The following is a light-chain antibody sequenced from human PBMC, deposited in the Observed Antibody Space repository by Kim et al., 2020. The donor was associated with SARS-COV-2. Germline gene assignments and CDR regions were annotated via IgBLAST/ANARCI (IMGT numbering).Light chain of an antibody. Sequence: VSPGKGATLSCRASQSVSSNLAWYQQRPGQAPRLLIYGASTRATGIPARFSGSGSGTEFTLTISGLQSEDFAVYYCQQYNNWPYTFGQGTKLEI. CDR1: QSVSSN. CDR3: QQYNNWPYT. V-gene: IGKV3-15*01. J-gene: IGKJ2*01. CDR2: GAS.